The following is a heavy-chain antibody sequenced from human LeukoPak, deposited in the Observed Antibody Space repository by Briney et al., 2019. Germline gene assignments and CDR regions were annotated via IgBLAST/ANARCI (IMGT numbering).Heavy chain of an antibody. V-gene: IGHV3-48*01. CDR1: GFTFSTST. CDR3: ATNRWFGEPDY. J-gene: IGHJ4*02. D-gene: IGHD3-10*01. Sequence: GGSLRLSCAASGFTFSTSTMNWVRQAPGKGLEWVSYISSGSSIIYYADSVKGRFTISRDNAKNSLYLQMNSLRAEDTAVYYCATNRWFGEPDYWGQGTLVTVSS. CDR2: ISSGSSII.